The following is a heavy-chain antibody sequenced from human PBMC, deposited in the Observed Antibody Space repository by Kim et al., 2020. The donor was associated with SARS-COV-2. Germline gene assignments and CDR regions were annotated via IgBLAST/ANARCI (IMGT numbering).Heavy chain of an antibody. Sequence: SVKGRFAISRDNAKRSLSLQMSGLRDEDTAVYYCARSLYCRSARCFFGMDVWGQGTTVTVSS. J-gene: IGHJ6*02. CDR3: ARSLYCRSARCFFGMDV. V-gene: IGHV3-11*06. D-gene: IGHD2-2*01.